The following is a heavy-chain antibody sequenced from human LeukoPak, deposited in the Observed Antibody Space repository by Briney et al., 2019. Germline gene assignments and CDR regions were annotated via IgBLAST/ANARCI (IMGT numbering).Heavy chain of an antibody. Sequence: ASVKVSCKASGYTFTSYAVHWVRQAPGQRLEWMGWINAGNGNTKYSQEFQGRVTITRDTSASTAYMELSSLRSEDMAVYYCARGYCSSTSCYILPLDYWGQGTLVTVSS. CDR1: GYTFTSYA. V-gene: IGHV1-3*03. D-gene: IGHD2-2*02. CDR3: ARGYCSSTSCYILPLDY. J-gene: IGHJ4*02. CDR2: INAGNGNT.